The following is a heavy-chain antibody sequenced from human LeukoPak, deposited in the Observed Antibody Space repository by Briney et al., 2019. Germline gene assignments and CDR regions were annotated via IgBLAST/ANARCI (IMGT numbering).Heavy chain of an antibody. CDR3: AKDIRDYYYYGMDV. Sequence: GGSLRLSCAASGFTFDDYAMHWVRQAPGKGLEWVGRISRNRRSIGYAYAVKGRFTISRDNAKNSLYLQMNSLRAEDTALYYCAKDIRDYYYYGMDVWGQGTTVTVSS. V-gene: IGHV3-9*01. CDR2: ISRNRRSI. CDR1: GFTFDDYA. J-gene: IGHJ6*02.